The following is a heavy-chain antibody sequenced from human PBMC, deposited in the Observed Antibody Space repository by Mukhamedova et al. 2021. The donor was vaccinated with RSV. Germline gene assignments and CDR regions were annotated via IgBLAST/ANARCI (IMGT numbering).Heavy chain of an antibody. CDR3: ARAGTYGSGRYFPLGY. D-gene: IGHD3-10*01. V-gene: IGHV4-59*13. Sequence: GKGLEWIGYIYYTGSSNYNPSLESRVSISVDTSKRQFSLKLSSVTAADTAVYYCARAGTYGSGRYFPLGYWGPGTLVTVSS. J-gene: IGHJ4*02. CDR2: IYYTGSS.